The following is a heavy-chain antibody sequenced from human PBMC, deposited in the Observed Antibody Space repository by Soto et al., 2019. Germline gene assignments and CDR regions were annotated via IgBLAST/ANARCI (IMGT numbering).Heavy chain of an antibody. V-gene: IGHV3-74*01. D-gene: IGHD6-19*01. CDR2: INSDGSST. CDR1: GFTFSSYW. CDR3: ARARIAVAGYDY. Sequence: GSLRLSCAASGFTFSSYWMHWVRQAPGKGLVWVSRINSDGSSTSYADSVKGRFTISRDNAKNTLYLQMNSLRAEDTAVYYCARARIAVAGYDYWGQGTLVTVSS. J-gene: IGHJ4*02.